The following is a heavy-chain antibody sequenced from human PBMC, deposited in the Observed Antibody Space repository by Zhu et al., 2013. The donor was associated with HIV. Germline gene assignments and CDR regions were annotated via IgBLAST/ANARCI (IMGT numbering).Heavy chain of an antibody. V-gene: IGHV1-18*01. Sequence: QVQLVQSGAEVKKPGASVKVSCKASGYTFTSYGISWVRQAPGQGLEWMGWISAYNGNTNYAQKLQGRVTMTTDTSTSTAYMELRSLRSDDTAVYYCARETESSRALLLAYYYGMDVWGQGTTVTVSS. J-gene: IGHJ6*02. CDR1: GYTFTSYG. CDR3: ARETESSRALLLAYYYGMDV. CDR2: ISAYNGNT. D-gene: IGHD1-1*01.